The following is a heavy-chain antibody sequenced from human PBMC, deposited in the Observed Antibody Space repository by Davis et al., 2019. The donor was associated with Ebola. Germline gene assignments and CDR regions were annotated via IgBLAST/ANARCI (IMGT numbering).Heavy chain of an antibody. CDR2: INVGNGNT. CDR1: GHTFSSYA. J-gene: IGHJ6*02. CDR3: ARDCSRTGCYNYGMDV. V-gene: IGHV1-3*01. Sequence: ASVQVSCKASGHTFSSYAMHWVRQAPGQRLEWMGWINVGNGNTKYSQKFQGRVTITRDTSATTAYMELSSLRSEDTAVYYCARDCSRTGCYNYGMDVWGQGTTVTVSS. D-gene: IGHD2-2*02.